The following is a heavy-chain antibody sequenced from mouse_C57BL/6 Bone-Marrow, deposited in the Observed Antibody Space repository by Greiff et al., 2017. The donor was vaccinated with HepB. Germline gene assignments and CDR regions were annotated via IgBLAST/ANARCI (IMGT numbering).Heavy chain of an antibody. CDR3: ARNTVVATWDFDY. CDR1: GYTFTSYW. J-gene: IGHJ2*01. D-gene: IGHD1-1*01. CDR2: INPSSGYT. Sequence: VQRVESGAELAKPGASVKLSCKASGYTFTSYWMHWVKQRPGQGLEWIGYINPSSGYTKYNQKFKDKATLTADKSSSTAYMQLSSLTYEDSAVYYCARNTVVATWDFDYWGQGTTLTVSS. V-gene: IGHV1-7*01.